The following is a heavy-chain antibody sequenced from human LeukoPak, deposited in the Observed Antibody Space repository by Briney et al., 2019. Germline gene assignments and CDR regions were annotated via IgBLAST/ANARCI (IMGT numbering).Heavy chain of an antibody. CDR1: GFTFSSYG. CDR3: AKDTRYCSGGSCYSRFSGFDY. D-gene: IGHD2-15*01. CDR2: ISGSGYSA. J-gene: IGHJ4*02. Sequence: GSLRLSCAVSGFTFSSYGMSWVRQAPGKGLEWVSAISGSGYSAYYADSVKGRFTISRDNSKNTLFLQMNSLRAEDTALYYCAKDTRYCSGGSCYSRFSGFDYWGQGTLVTVSS. V-gene: IGHV3-23*01.